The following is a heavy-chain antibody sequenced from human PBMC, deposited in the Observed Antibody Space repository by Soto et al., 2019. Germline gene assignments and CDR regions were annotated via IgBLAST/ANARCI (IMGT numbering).Heavy chain of an antibody. CDR1: RFTFSNAW. D-gene: IGHD5-18*01. J-gene: IGHJ5*01. Sequence: LXLSCAASRFTFSNAWMSWVRQAPGKGLEWVGRIKSKTDGGTTDYAAPVKGRFTISRDDSKNTLYLQMNSLKTEDTAVYYCTTDSTWADTAMVIEWFDSWGQGTLVTVSS. V-gene: IGHV3-15*01. CDR3: TTDSTWADTAMVIEWFDS. CDR2: IKSKTDGGTT.